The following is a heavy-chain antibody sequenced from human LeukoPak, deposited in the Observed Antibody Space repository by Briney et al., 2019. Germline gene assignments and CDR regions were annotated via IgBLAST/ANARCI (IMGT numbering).Heavy chain of an antibody. CDR1: GFTLSSYS. CDR3: AKDSNQLPLGAFDI. D-gene: IGHD2-2*01. V-gene: IGHV3-48*01. CDR2: ISSSSSTI. Sequence: GGALRLSCAAPGFTLSSYSMKWGRPAPGEGGGGGFYISSSSSTIYYADSVKGRFTISRDNAKNSLYLQMNSLRAEDTAVYYCAKDSNQLPLGAFDIWGQGTMVTVSS. J-gene: IGHJ3*02.